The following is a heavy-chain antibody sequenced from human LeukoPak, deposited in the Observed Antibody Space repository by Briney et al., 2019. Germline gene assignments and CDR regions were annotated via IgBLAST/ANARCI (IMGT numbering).Heavy chain of an antibody. J-gene: IGHJ4*02. V-gene: IGHV3-23*01. CDR1: GFTFSSYA. Sequence: GGSLRLSCAASGFTFSSYAMSWVRQAPGKGLEWVSAISGSGGSTYYADSVKGRFTISRDNSKNTLYLQMNSLRAEDTAFYYCVKAVGSGWYNYFDYWGQGTLVTVSS. CDR3: VKAVGSGWYNYFDY. D-gene: IGHD6-19*01. CDR2: ISGSGGST.